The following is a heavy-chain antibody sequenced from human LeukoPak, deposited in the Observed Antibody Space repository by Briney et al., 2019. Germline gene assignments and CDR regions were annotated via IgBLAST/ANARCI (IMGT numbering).Heavy chain of an antibody. CDR3: AKDLVAVAGTPPDY. Sequence: SGGSLRLSCAASGFTFRSYGMHWVRQAPGKGLEWVAVISSDGSNKNYADSVKGRFTISRDNSKNTLYLHMNSLKAEDTAVYYCAKDLVAVAGTPPDYWGQGTLVTVSS. V-gene: IGHV3-30*18. CDR2: ISSDGSNK. D-gene: IGHD6-19*01. CDR1: GFTFRSYG. J-gene: IGHJ4*02.